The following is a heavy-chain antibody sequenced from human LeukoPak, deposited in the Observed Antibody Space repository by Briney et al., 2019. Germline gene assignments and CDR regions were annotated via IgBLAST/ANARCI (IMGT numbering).Heavy chain of an antibody. J-gene: IGHJ5*02. Sequence: ASVKVSCKASGYTFTSYGISWVRQAPGQGLEWMGWISAYNGNTNYAQKLRGRVTMTTDTSTSTAYMELRSLRSDDTAVYYCARANIAAAGIDWFDPWGQGTLVTVSS. CDR1: GYTFTSYG. V-gene: IGHV1-18*01. CDR3: ARANIAAAGIDWFDP. D-gene: IGHD6-13*01. CDR2: ISAYNGNT.